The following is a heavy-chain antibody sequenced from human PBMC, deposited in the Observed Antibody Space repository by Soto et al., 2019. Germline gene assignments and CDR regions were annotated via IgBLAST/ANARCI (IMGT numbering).Heavy chain of an antibody. CDR3: ARDQVAAAGQRWYFDY. CDR1: GDSVSSNSAA. J-gene: IGHJ4*02. V-gene: IGHV6-1*01. CDR2: TYYRSKWYN. D-gene: IGHD6-13*01. Sequence: KQSQTLSLTCAISGDSVSSNSAAWNWIRQSPSRGLEWLGRTYYRSKWYNDYAVSVKSRITINPDTSKNQFSLQLNSVTPEDTAVYYCARDQVAAAGQRWYFDYWGQGTLVTVSS.